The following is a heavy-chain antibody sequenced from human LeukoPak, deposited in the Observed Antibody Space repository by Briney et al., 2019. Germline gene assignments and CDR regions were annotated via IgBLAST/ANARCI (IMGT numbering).Heavy chain of an antibody. J-gene: IGHJ4*02. CDR2: IKSKTGGGTT. Sequence: GGSLRLSCAASGFTFNSAWMSWVRQAPGKGLEWVGRIKSKTGGGTTDYAAPVKGIFPIARYDSKKTLYVKGKSQKTEHTVVYHCSTAGMKIPAWSWGQGTLVTLSS. V-gene: IGHV3-15*01. D-gene: IGHD2-8*01. CDR3: STAGMKIPAWS. CDR1: GFTFNSAW.